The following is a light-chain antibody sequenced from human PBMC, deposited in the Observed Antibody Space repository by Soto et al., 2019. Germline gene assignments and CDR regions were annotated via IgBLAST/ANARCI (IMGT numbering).Light chain of an antibody. V-gene: IGKV2-28*01. CDR1: QSLLHTNGYSY. Sequence: IVMTQSPLSLPVTPGEPASISCRSSQSLLHTNGYSYFDWYLQKPGQSPQLLIYLGSNRASGVPDMFSGSGSGTDFTLKISRVEAEDVGVYYCMQALQAWTFGQGTKVEIK. CDR2: LGS. CDR3: MQALQAWT. J-gene: IGKJ1*01.